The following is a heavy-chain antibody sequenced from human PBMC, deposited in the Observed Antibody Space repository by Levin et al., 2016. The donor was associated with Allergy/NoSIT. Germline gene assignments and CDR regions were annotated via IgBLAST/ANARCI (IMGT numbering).Heavy chain of an antibody. V-gene: IGHV3-23*01. D-gene: IGHD2-15*01. CDR1: GFTFSRLS. CDR2: FGSGGTT. CDR3: TTKGSPVPGRDYFDK. Sequence: GESLKISCAVSGFTFSRLSMTWVRQVPGKGLDWVSFFGSGGTTYHADSVKGRFTISRDDSKSTLYLQMDSLRAEDTAIYYCTTKGSPVPGRDYFDKWGQGTLVTVSS. J-gene: IGHJ4*02.